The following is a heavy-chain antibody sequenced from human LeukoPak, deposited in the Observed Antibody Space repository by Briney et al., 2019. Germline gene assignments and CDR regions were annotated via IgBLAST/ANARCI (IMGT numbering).Heavy chain of an antibody. J-gene: IGHJ3*02. V-gene: IGHV4-31*03. CDR3: AGCSGGSPIDAFHI. CDR1: GGSINSGAYY. D-gene: IGHD2-15*01. CDR2: IYYSGSN. Sequence: SETLSLTCTVSGGSINSGAYYWSWIRQHPGKGLEWIGYIYYSGSNYYNPSLRSRVTISVDTSKNQFSLKLSSVTAADTAVYYCAGCSGGSPIDAFHIWGQGTMVTVSS.